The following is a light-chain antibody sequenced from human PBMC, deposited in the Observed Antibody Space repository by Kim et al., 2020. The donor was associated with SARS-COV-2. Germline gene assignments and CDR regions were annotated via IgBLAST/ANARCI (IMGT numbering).Light chain of an antibody. J-gene: IGKJ1*01. CDR2: GAS. V-gene: IGKV3-20*01. CDR1: QSVSGSY. Sequence: SPGERATISCRASQSVSGSYLAWYQQKPGQAPRLLIYGASSRATGIPDRFSGSGSGTDFTLTISRLEPEDFAVYYCQQYGSSPRTFGQGTKVDIK. CDR3: QQYGSSPRT.